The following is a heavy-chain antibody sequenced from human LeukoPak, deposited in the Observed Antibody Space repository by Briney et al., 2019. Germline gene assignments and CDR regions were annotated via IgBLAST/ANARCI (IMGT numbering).Heavy chain of an antibody. CDR1: GFTFSSYS. Sequence: GGSLRLSCAASGFTFSSYSMNWVRQAPGKGLEWVSSISSSSSYIYYADSVKGRFTISRDNAKNSLYLQMNSLRAEDTAVYYCARDGFAGYYDSSGYSASTFSWGQGTLVTVFS. CDR2: ISSSSSYI. J-gene: IGHJ5*02. V-gene: IGHV3-21*01. D-gene: IGHD3-22*01. CDR3: ARDGFAGYYDSSGYSASTFS.